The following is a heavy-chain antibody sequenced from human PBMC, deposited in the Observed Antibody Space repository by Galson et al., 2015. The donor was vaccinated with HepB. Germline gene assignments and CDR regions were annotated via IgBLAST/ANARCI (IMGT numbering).Heavy chain of an antibody. CDR2: IKQDGSEK. CDR1: GFTFSSYW. CDR3: ARDPARPYYGDYPGVYYYYGMDV. J-gene: IGHJ6*02. V-gene: IGHV3-7*03. D-gene: IGHD4-17*01. Sequence: SLRLSCAASGFTFSSYWMSWVRQAPGKGLEWVANIKQDGSEKYYVDSVKGRFTISRDNAKNSLYLQMNSLRAEDTAVYYCARDPARPYYGDYPGVYYYYGMDVWGQGTTVTVSS.